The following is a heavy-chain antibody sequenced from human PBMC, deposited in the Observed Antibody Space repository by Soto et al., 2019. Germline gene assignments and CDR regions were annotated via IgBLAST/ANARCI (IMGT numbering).Heavy chain of an antibody. J-gene: IGHJ5*02. V-gene: IGHV4-4*02. CDR1: SGSISSSNW. Sequence: SETLSLTCAVSSGSISSSNWWSWVRQPPGKGLEWIGEIYHSGSTNYNPSLKSRVTISVDKSKNQFSLKPSSVTAADTAVYYCARGRTYYDFWSGYSLEYNWFDPWGQGTLVTVSS. CDR2: IYHSGST. D-gene: IGHD3-3*01. CDR3: ARGRTYYDFWSGYSLEYNWFDP.